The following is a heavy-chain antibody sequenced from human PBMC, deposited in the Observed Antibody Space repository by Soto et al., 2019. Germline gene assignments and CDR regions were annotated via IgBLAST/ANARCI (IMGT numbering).Heavy chain of an antibody. J-gene: IGHJ4*02. CDR2: ISSSSSVI. CDR1: GFTFSSYS. D-gene: IGHD5-12*01. Sequence: GGSLRLSCAASGFTFSSYSMNWVRQAPGKGLEWISYISSSSSVIYYADSVKGRFTISRDNAKDSLYLQMNSLRAEDTAVYYCAKLGVATFVWYYFDYWGQGTLVTVSS. CDR3: AKLGVATFVWYYFDY. V-gene: IGHV3-48*01.